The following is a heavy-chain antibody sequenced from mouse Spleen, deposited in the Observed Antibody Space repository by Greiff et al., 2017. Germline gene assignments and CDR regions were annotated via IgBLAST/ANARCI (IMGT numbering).Heavy chain of an antibody. CDR2: ISSGGGNT. CDR3: ARRGYGSSSHFDY. J-gene: IGHJ2*01. D-gene: IGHD1-1*01. CDR1: GFTFSSYA. Sequence: EVQLVESGGGLVKLGGSLKLSCAASGFTFSSYAMSWVRPTPEKRLEWVATISSGGGNTYYPDSVKGRFTISRDNAKNTLYLQMSSLKSEDTAMYYCARRGYGSSSHFDYWGQGTTLTVSS. V-gene: IGHV5-9-3*01.